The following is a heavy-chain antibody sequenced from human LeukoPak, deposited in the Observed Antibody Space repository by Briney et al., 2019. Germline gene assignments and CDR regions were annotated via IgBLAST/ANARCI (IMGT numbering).Heavy chain of an antibody. CDR1: GGSLSSHY. Sequence: SETLSLTCTVSGGSLSSHYWSWIRQPPGKGLEWIGYIYYSGSTNYNPSLKSRVTISVDTSKNQFSLKLSSVTAADTAVYYCARGAYYYYYMDVWGKGTTVTVSS. CDR2: IYYSGST. V-gene: IGHV4-59*11. CDR3: ARGAYYYYYMDV. J-gene: IGHJ6*03.